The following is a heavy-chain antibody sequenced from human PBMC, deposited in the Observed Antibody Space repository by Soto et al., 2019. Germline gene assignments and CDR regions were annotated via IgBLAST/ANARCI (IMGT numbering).Heavy chain of an antibody. Sequence: ASVKVSCKASGYTFTSYGISWVRQAPGQGLEWMGWISAYNGNTNYAQKLQGRVTMTTDTSTSTAYMELRSLRSDDTAVYYCARDYDSSGYYPNEDNWLDPWGQGTLVTVSS. CDR2: ISAYNGNT. D-gene: IGHD3-22*01. CDR1: GYTFTSYG. J-gene: IGHJ5*02. V-gene: IGHV1-18*01. CDR3: ARDYDSSGYYPNEDNWLDP.